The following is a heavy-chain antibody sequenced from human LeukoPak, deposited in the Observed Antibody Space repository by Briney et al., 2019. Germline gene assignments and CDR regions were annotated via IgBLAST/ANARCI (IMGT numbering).Heavy chain of an antibody. CDR1: GYSISSGYY. J-gene: IGHJ4*02. CDR3: AGLVLLPTAKVDY. V-gene: IGHV4-38-2*02. CDR2: IYHSGST. Sequence: PSETLSLTCTVSGYSISSGYYWGWIRQPPGKGLEWIGSIYHSGSTYYNPSLKSRVTISVDTSKNQFSLKLSSVTAADTAVYYCAGLVLLPTAKVDYWGQGTLVTVSS. D-gene: IGHD2-2*01.